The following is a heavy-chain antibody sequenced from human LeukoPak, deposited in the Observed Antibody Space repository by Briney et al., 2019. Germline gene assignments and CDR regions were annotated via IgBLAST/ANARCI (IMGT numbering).Heavy chain of an antibody. J-gene: IGHJ4*02. Sequence: PGRSLRLSCAASGFTFSSFAIHWVRQAPGKGLEWVAVISSDGSNKFYADSVRGRFTISRDNSKNTLNLQMNSLRPEDTAVYYCARDRPVGVPIAISYDLDSWGQGTLVSVSS. V-gene: IGHV3-30*01. CDR2: ISSDGSNK. CDR3: ARDRPVGVPIAISYDLDS. CDR1: GFTFSSFA. D-gene: IGHD2-2*02.